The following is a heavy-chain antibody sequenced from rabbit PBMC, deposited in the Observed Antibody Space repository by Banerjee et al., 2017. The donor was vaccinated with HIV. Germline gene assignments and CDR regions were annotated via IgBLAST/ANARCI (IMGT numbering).Heavy chain of an antibody. J-gene: IGHJ4*01. CDR3: ARSIDAGDAGYGYASSFNL. V-gene: IGHV1S45*01. Sequence: QEQLEESGGDLVKPEGSLTLTCTASGFSFSSGYDLCRVRPAPGMGLEWIACIYTGSGSTYYASWAKGRFTISKSSSTTVTLQMTSLTAADTATYFCARSIDAGDAGYGYASSFNLWGPGTLVTVS. D-gene: IGHD6-1*01. CDR1: GFSFSSGYD. CDR2: IYTGSGST.